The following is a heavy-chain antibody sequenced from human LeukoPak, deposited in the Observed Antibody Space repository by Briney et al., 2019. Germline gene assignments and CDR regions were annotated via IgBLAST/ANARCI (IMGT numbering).Heavy chain of an antibody. Sequence: ASVKVSCKASGYTFTSYGISWVRQAPGQGLEWMGWISAYNGRTYYAQNLQGRVTMTTDTATSTAYMELRSLRSDDTAVYYCARDGASSTSLDAFDIWGQGTMVTVSS. J-gene: IGHJ3*02. V-gene: IGHV1-18*01. D-gene: IGHD2-2*01. CDR3: ARDGASSTSLDAFDI. CDR1: GYTFTSYG. CDR2: ISAYNGRT.